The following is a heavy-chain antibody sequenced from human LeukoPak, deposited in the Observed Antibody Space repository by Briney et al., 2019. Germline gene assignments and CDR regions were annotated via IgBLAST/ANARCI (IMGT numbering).Heavy chain of an antibody. D-gene: IGHD3-9*01. CDR1: GFTFSSYW. CDR2: INGDGRNI. V-gene: IGHV3-74*01. CDR3: TRDLMDYDVSTGLHHYYMDV. J-gene: IGHJ6*02. Sequence: GGSLRLSCVASGFTFSSYWMHWVRQDPRRGLVWVSRINGDGRNINYADSVRGRFTISRDNAKNTLYLQMNTLRVEDTAVYYCTRDLMDYDVSTGLHHYYMDVWGQGTTVTVSS.